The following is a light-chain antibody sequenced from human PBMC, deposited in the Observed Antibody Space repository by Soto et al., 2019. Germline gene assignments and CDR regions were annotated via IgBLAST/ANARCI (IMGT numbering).Light chain of an antibody. CDR2: DLN. CDR1: SSDVGAYNY. V-gene: IGLV2-14*01. CDR3: LSYVTGSTWV. Sequence: QSALTQPASMSGPPGQSVTISCTGTSSDVGAYNYVSWYQHHPGKAPKLMIYDLNNRPSGISDRFSGSKSVNTASLTISGLQAEDEADYYCLSYVTGSTWVFGGGTKLTVL. J-gene: IGLJ3*02.